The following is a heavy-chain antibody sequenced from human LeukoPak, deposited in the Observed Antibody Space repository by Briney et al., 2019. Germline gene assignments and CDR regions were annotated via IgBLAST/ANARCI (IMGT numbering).Heavy chain of an antibody. CDR2: ISVRGVST. CDR1: GFTFSTYA. D-gene: IGHD1-20*01. J-gene: IGHJ4*02. CDR3: AKAASGNWNDVSDY. Sequence: PGGSLRLSCAASGFTFSTYAMSWVSQAPGEGLKWVSAISVRGVSTSYADSVRGRFTISRDNSKNTLYLQMNSLRAEDTAVYYCAKAASGNWNDVSDYWGQGTLVTVSS. V-gene: IGHV3-23*01.